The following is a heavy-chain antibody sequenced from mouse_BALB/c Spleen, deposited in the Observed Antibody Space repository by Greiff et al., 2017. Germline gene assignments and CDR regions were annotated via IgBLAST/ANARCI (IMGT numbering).Heavy chain of an antibody. V-gene: IGHV6-6*02. CDR2: IRLKSDNYAT. Sequence: EVKLQESGGGLVQPGGSMKLSCVASGFTFSSYWMSWVRQSPEKGLEWVAEIRLKSDNYATHYAESVKGKFTISRDDSKSRLYLQMNSLRAEDTGIYYCTTSAMDYWGQGTSVTVSS. CDR1: GFTFSSYW. J-gene: IGHJ4*01. CDR3: TTSAMDY.